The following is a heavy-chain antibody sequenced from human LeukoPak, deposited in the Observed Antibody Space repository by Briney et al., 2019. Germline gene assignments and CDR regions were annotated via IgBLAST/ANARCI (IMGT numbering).Heavy chain of an antibody. CDR1: GGSISSYS. Sequence: SETLSLTCTVSGGSISSYSWSWIRQPPGKGLEWIGSMSYTGNTNYNPSLKSRVTGSVDRSKNQFSLRLSSVTAADTAVYYCGRHGGETIVATILHAFDIWGQGSMVTVSS. CDR2: MSYTGNT. D-gene: IGHD5-12*01. J-gene: IGHJ3*02. V-gene: IGHV4-59*08. CDR3: GRHGGETIVATILHAFDI.